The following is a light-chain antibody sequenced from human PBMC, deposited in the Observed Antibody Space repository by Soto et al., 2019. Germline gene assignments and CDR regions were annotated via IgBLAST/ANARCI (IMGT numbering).Light chain of an antibody. CDR2: DAS. Sequence: EIVLTQSPATLSLSPGERATLSCRASQSVSRYLAWYQQKPGQAPRLLIYDASNRATGIPARFSGSGSGTDFTLTISRLEPEDSAVYYCQQFDDSVTFGQETRLEIK. V-gene: IGKV3-11*01. CDR1: QSVSRY. CDR3: QQFDDSVT. J-gene: IGKJ5*01.